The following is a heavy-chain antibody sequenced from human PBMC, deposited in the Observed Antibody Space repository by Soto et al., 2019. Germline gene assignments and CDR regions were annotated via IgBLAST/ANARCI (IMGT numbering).Heavy chain of an antibody. CDR1: GFTFSSYA. CDR2: ISGSGGSI. D-gene: IGHD3-10*01. J-gene: IGHJ6*02. V-gene: IGHV3-23*01. Sequence: EVQLLESGGGLVQPGGSLRLSCAASGFTFSSYAMSWVRQAPGKGLEWVSAISGSGGSIYYADSVKGRFTISRDNSKNTLFLQMNSLRAEDTAVYYCATSITMVRRYYGMDVWGQGTTVTVSS. CDR3: ATSITMVRRYYGMDV.